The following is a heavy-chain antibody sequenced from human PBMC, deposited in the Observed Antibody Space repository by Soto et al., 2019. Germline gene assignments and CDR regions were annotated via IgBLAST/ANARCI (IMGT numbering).Heavy chain of an antibody. D-gene: IGHD6-13*01. Sequence: GGSLRLSCAASGFTFSSYAMSWVRQAPGKGLEWVSAISGSGGSTYYADSVKGRFTISRDNSKNTLYLQMNSLRAEDTAVYYCAKLSSSWLEYYYYYYGMDVWGQGTTVTVSS. J-gene: IGHJ6*02. V-gene: IGHV3-23*01. CDR2: ISGSGGST. CDR3: AKLSSSWLEYYYYYYGMDV. CDR1: GFTFSSYA.